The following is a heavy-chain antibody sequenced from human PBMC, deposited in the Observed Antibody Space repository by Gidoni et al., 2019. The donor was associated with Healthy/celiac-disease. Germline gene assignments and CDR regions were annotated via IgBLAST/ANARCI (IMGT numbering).Heavy chain of an antibody. CDR3: AKDSRYSSSRLDY. D-gene: IGHD6-13*01. CDR2: ISGSGGST. J-gene: IGHJ4*02. CDR1: GFSFSSYA. Sequence: EVQLLESGGGLVQPGGSLRLSCAASGFSFSSYAMSWVRQAPGKGLEWVSAISGSGGSTYYADSVKGRFTISRDNSKNTLYLQMNSLRAEDTAVYYCAKDSRYSSSRLDYWGQGTLVTVSS. V-gene: IGHV3-23*01.